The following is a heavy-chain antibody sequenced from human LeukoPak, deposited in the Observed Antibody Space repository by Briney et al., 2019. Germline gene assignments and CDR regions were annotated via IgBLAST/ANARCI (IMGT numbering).Heavy chain of an antibody. CDR1: GGSISSSSYY. CDR3: ARDSSGLW. J-gene: IGHJ4*02. Sequence: SETLSLTCTVSGGSISSSSYYWGWIRQPPGKGLEWIGSVYYSGNTYYNPSLKSRVTISIDTSKNQFSLKLSSVSAADTAVYYCARDSSGLWWGQGTLVTVSS. CDR2: VYYSGNT. V-gene: IGHV4-39*07. D-gene: IGHD3-22*01.